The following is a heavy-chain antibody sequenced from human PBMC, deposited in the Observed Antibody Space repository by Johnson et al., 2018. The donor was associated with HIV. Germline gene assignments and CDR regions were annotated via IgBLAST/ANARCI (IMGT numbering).Heavy chain of an antibody. CDR2: ISSSGSSV. CDR3: ARDATPWGGAYVGYAFDL. Sequence: QVQLVESGGGLVQPGGSLRLSCAASGITVGTNYMSWIRQAPGKGLECLAYISSSGSSVYYTDSVKGRFTISRDNTKNSLHLQMNSLRAEDTAVYYCARDATPWGGAYVGYAFDLWGQGTMVAVSS. V-gene: IGHV3-11*04. D-gene: IGHD4-17*01. J-gene: IGHJ3*01. CDR1: GITVGTNY.